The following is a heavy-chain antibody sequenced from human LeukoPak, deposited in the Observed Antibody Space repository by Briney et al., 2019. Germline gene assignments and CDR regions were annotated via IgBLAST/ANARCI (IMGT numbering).Heavy chain of an antibody. Sequence: ASVKVSCKASGYTFSSYGISWVRQAPGQGLEWMGWISAYNGNTNYAQKLQGRVTMTTDTSTSTAYMELRSLRSDDTAVYYCAREAHSEPEWFGDPSLDYWGQGTLVTVSA. CDR2: ISAYNGNT. CDR3: AREAHSEPEWFGDPSLDY. CDR1: GYTFSSYG. J-gene: IGHJ4*02. D-gene: IGHD3-10*01. V-gene: IGHV1-18*01.